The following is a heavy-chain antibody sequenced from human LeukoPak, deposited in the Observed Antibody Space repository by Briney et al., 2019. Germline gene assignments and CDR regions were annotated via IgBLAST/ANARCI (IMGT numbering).Heavy chain of an antibody. CDR3: AKKPATIKFPFDI. V-gene: IGHV3-23*01. Sequence: GESLRLSCVGSGFSFSTHDMGWGRQTPGKGLEWVSAISTTGGYTEDADSVKGLFTISRDNSQNTLFLQMHSLRAEDTAVYYCAKKPATIKFPFDIWGQGTLVTVSP. J-gene: IGHJ4*02. CDR2: ISTTGGYT. CDR1: GFSFSTHD. D-gene: IGHD5-24*01.